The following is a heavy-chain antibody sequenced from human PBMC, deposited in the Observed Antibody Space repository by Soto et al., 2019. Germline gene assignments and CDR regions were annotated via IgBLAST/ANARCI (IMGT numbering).Heavy chain of an antibody. Sequence: GGSLRLSYAASGFTFSSYLMSWVRQAPGKGLRRVANIKQDGSEKYYSTSLKTRLTISKDTSKNQVVLTMTNMDPVDTATYYCALTTYYYGSGSYVGYYGMDVWGQGTTVTVSS. J-gene: IGHJ6*02. CDR1: GFTFSSYL. CDR2: IKQDGSEK. V-gene: IGHV3-7*05. CDR3: ALTTYYYGSGSYVGYYGMDV. D-gene: IGHD3-10*01.